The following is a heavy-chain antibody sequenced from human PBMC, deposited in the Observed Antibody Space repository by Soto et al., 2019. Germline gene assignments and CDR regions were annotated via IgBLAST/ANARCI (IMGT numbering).Heavy chain of an antibody. J-gene: IGHJ4*02. Sequence: GASEKVSCKASGYSFTGYAMHWVRPAPGQGLEWMGWINGNNGNTNYSPQFYGRVTFTRDTSANTGYMELRGLKPEDTAVYFCARDNQFLDKLLTSYFDFWGQGTQVTVSS. CDR3: ARDNQFLDKLLTSYFDF. CDR2: INGNNGNT. V-gene: IGHV1-3*01. CDR1: GYSFTGYA. D-gene: IGHD1-1*01.